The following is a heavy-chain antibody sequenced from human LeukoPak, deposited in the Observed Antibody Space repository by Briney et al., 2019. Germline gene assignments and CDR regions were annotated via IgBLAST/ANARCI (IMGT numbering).Heavy chain of an antibody. D-gene: IGHD6-13*01. V-gene: IGHV3-33*01. CDR3: ARDDITAAGTFGDY. CDR2: IWYDGSNK. Sequence: HPGGSLRLSCAASGFTFSSFGMHWVRQAPGKGLEWVALIWYDGSNKYYADSVKGRFTISRDNSNNTLYLQMNSLRAEDTAMYYCARDDITAAGTFGDYWGRGTLVTVSS. J-gene: IGHJ4*02. CDR1: GFTFSSFG.